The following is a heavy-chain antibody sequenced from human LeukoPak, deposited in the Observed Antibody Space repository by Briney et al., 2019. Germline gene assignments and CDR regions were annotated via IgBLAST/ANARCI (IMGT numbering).Heavy chain of an antibody. Sequence: ASVKVSCKASGYTFTAYFMHWVRQAPGQGLEWMGWINLHSGGTSYAQNFQGRVTMTRDTSINTAYMELSSLRSDDTAVYYCARDPGSWTPIDYWGQGTLVAVSS. CDR1: GYTFTAYF. J-gene: IGHJ4*02. D-gene: IGHD3-10*01. V-gene: IGHV1-2*02. CDR2: INLHSGGT. CDR3: ARDPGSWTPIDY.